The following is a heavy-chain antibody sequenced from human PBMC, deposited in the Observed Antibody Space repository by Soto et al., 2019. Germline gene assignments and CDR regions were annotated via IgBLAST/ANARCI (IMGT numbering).Heavy chain of an antibody. CDR2: IYRYDDDKA. CDR3: ARDRDFFWGSLDS. Sequence: EVQVVESGGGSVQPRGSLSIAWEASGFTVSDNDMNWVRQAPGRGLEWVALIYRYDDDKAYYTDSVKGRFTISRDTSTNTVFLQMNSLRAEDTAIYYCARDRDFFWGSLDSWGQGTLVTVSS. J-gene: IGHJ4*02. CDR1: GFTVSDND. D-gene: IGHD3-16*01. V-gene: IGHV3-66*01.